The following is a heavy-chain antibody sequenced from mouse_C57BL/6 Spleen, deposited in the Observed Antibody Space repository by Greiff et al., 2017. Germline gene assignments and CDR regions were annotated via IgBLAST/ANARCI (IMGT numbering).Heavy chain of an antibody. D-gene: IGHD6-2*01. Sequence: QVQLQQSGAELVKPGASVKLSCKASGYTFTSYWMHWVKQRPGQGLEWIGMIHPNSGSTNYNEKFKSKATLTVDKSSSTAYMQLSSLTSEDSAVYYCARSVSYWYFDVWGTGTTVTVSS. V-gene: IGHV1-64*01. CDR2: IHPNSGST. CDR1: GYTFTSYW. J-gene: IGHJ1*03. CDR3: ARSVSYWYFDV.